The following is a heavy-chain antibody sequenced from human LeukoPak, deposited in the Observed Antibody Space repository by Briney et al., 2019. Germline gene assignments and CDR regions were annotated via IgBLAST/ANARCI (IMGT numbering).Heavy chain of an antibody. J-gene: IGHJ4*02. CDR2: INSDGSST. V-gene: IGHV3-74*01. CDR1: GFTFSSYW. CDR3: ARVVVGRGSEPFDY. Sequence: PGGSLRPSCAASGFTFSSYWMHWVRQAPGKGLVWVSRINSDGSSTSYADSVKGRFTISRDNAKNTLYLQMNSLRAEDTAVYYCARVVVGRGSEPFDYWGQGTLVTVSS. D-gene: IGHD2-15*01.